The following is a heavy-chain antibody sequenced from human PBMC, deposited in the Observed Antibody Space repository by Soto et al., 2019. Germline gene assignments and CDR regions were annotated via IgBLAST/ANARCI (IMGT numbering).Heavy chain of an antibody. J-gene: IGHJ1*01. CDR1: GFTFSSYA. Sequence: EVQLLESGGGLVQPGGSLRLSCAASGFTFSSYAMSWVRQAPGKGLEWVSAISGSGGSTYYADSVKGRFTISRDNSKNTLYLQTTSLRAEDTAVYYCAKVIGVCTNGVCYEYFQHWGQGTLVTVSS. D-gene: IGHD2-8*01. V-gene: IGHV3-23*01. CDR3: AKVIGVCTNGVCYEYFQH. CDR2: ISGSGGST.